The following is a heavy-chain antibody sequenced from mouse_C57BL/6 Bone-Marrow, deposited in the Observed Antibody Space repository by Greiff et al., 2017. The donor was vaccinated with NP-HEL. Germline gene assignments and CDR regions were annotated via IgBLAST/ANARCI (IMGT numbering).Heavy chain of an antibody. J-gene: IGHJ2*01. CDR2: IDPENGDT. Sequence: VQLQQSGAELVRPGASVKLSCTASGFNIKDAYMHWVKQRPEQGLEWIGWIDPENGDTEYASKFQGKATITADTSSNTAYLQLSSLTSDDTAVYYCTATEFDYWGQGTTLTVSS. V-gene: IGHV14-4*01. CDR1: GFNIKDAY. CDR3: TATEFDY. D-gene: IGHD6-1*01.